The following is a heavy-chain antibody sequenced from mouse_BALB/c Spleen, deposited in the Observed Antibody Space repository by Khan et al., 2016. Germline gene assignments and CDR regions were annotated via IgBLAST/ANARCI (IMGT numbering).Heavy chain of an antibody. Sequence: QVQLKESGPGLVPPSQSLSITCTVSGFSLTSYGVHWVRQSPGKGLEWLGVIWGDGSTDYNAAFIPRLSISKDNSKSQVFLQLNSLQANDTATYFCASLYDGSNFCYAMYSWGQGTSVTVSS. CDR1: GFSLTSYG. CDR2: IWGDGST. CDR3: ASLYDGSNFCYAMYS. V-gene: IGHV2-2*02. D-gene: IGHD1-1*01. J-gene: IGHJ4*01.